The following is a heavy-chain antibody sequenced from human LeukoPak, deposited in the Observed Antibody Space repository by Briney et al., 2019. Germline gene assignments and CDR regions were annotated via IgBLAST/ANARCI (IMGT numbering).Heavy chain of an antibody. D-gene: IGHD6-19*01. CDR3: AAGGSSGWSDAFDI. V-gene: IGHV3-21*04. CDR1: GFTFSSYS. CDR2: ISSSSYI. J-gene: IGHJ3*02. Sequence: PGGSLRLSCAASGFTFSSYSMNWVRQAPGKGLEWVSYISSSSYIYYADSVKGRFTISRDNAKNSLYLQMNSLRAEDTTLYYCAAGGSSGWSDAFDIWGQGTMVTVSS.